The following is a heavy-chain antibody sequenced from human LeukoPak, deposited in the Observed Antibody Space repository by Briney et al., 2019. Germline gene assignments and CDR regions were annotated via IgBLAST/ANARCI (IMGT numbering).Heavy chain of an antibody. Sequence: PSETLSLTCTVSGGSISSYYWSWIRQPPGKGLEWIGYIHYSGSTNYNPSLKSRVTISVDTSKNQFSLKLSSVTAADTAVYYCARRSPGYDFWSGYSNYYYYGMDVWGQGTTVTVSS. CDR3: ARRSPGYDFWSGYSNYYYYGMDV. V-gene: IGHV4-59*08. D-gene: IGHD3-3*01. J-gene: IGHJ6*02. CDR2: IHYSGST. CDR1: GGSISSYY.